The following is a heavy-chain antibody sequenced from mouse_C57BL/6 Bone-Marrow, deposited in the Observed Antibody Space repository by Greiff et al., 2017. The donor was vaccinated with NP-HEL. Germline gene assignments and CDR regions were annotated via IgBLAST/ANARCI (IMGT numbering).Heavy chain of an antibody. CDR1: GFNIKDYY. J-gene: IGHJ2*01. CDR2: IDPEDGET. V-gene: IGHV14-2*01. D-gene: IGHD1-1*01. CDR3: ASGYGSSYYYFDY. Sequence: VQLKESGAELVKPGASVKLSCTASGFNIKDYYMHWVKQRTEQGLEWIGRIDPEDGETKYAPKFQGKATITADKSSNTAYLQLSSLTSEDTAVYYCASGYGSSYYYFDYWGQGTTLTVSS.